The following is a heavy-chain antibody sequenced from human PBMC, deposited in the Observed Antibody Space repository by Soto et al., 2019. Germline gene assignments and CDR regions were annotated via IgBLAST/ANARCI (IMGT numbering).Heavy chain of an antibody. Sequence: PSETLSLTCTVSGGTISSWYWSWIRQPPGKGLEWIGYIYYSGSTNCNPSLKSRVTISVDTSKNQFSLKLTSVTAADTAVYYCARDPAPWGQGTLVTVSS. J-gene: IGHJ5*02. CDR3: ARDPAP. CDR1: GGTISSWY. V-gene: IGHV4-59*12. CDR2: IYYSGST.